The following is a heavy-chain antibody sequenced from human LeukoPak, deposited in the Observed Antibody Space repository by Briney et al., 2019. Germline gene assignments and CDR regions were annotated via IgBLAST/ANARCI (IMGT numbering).Heavy chain of an antibody. J-gene: IGHJ4*02. CDR2: ISSSSTYT. V-gene: IGHV3-11*06. CDR1: GFTVSNNY. Sequence: GGSLRLSCAASGFTVSNNYMSWVRQAPGKGLEWVSFISSSSTYTYYADSVKGRFTVSRDNAKNSLYLQMNTLRAEDTAVYYCARVYGSGIYYKTYWGQGTLVTVSS. D-gene: IGHD3-10*01. CDR3: ARVYGSGIYYKTY.